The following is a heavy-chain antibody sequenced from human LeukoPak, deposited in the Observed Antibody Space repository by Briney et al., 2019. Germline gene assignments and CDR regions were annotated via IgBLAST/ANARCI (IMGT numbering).Heavy chain of an antibody. CDR2: ISSSGTTI. CDR1: GFTFTFYE. J-gene: IGHJ4*02. V-gene: IGHV3-48*03. CDR3: ARDRPSSGSYYSY. Sequence: GGSLRLSCAASGFTFTFYEMNWVRQAPGKGLEWVSYISSSGTTIYYADSVKGRFTISRDNAKNSLYLQMNSLRAEDTAVYYCARDRPSSGSYYSYWGQGTLVTVSS. D-gene: IGHD1-26*01.